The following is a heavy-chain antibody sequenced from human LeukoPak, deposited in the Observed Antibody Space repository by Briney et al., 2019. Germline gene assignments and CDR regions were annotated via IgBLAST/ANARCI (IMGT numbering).Heavy chain of an antibody. CDR2: ISTIGGT. J-gene: IGHJ4*02. V-gene: IGHV4-4*09. CDR3: GRLRGDRTATVDF. CDR1: GDSIRRSY. Sequence: PSETLSLTCSVSGDSIRRSYWSWIRQPPGKGLEWIGYISTIGGTDYSPSLIGRVTISLDTSDNQSSLTLNSVTAADTAVYYCGRLRGDRTATVDFWGQGTLVTVSS. D-gene: IGHD1-26*01.